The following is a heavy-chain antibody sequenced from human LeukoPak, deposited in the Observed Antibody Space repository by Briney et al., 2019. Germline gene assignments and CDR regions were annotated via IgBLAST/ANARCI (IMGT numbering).Heavy chain of an antibody. CDR3: VTNSRRED. Sequence: ETLSLTCTVSGDSITSSAFYWGWIRQAPGKGLEWVANIKQDGSEKYYVDSVKGRFTISRDNAKNSLYLQMNSLRAEDTAVNYCVTNSRREDWGQGTLVTVSS. J-gene: IGHJ4*02. V-gene: IGHV3-7*01. CDR1: GDSITSSAFY. CDR2: IKQDGSEK. D-gene: IGHD6-13*01.